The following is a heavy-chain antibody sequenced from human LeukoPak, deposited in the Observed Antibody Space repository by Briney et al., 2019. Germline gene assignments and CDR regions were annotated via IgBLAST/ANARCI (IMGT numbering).Heavy chain of an antibody. V-gene: IGHV3-66*01. Sequence: PGGSLRLSCAPSGFAVSSTYMTWVRQAPGKGLEWVSVIYSGGTTYYADSVKGRFSISRDNSKNTLYLQMNSLRAEDTAVYYCAGGHRTAASLYWGQGTLVTVSS. D-gene: IGHD6-13*01. CDR2: IYSGGTT. CDR1: GFAVSSTY. J-gene: IGHJ4*02. CDR3: AGGHRTAASLY.